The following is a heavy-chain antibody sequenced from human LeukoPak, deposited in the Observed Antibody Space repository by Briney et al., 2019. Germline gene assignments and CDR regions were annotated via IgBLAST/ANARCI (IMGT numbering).Heavy chain of an antibody. J-gene: IGHJ6*03. CDR2: IKQDGSEK. Sequence: PGGSLRLSCAVSGFTFSSFWMTWVRQAPGKGLEWVANIKQDGSEKHYVDSVKGRFTISRDNAKKSLYLQMNSLRAEDTAVYYCARDRVSGYSYGLNYMDVWGKGTTVTVSS. CDR1: GFTFSSFW. D-gene: IGHD5-18*01. CDR3: ARDRVSGYSYGLNYMDV. V-gene: IGHV3-7*01.